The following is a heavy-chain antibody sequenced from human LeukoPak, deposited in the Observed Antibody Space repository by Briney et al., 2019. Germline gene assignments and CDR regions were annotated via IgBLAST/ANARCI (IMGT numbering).Heavy chain of an antibody. Sequence: QSGGSLRLSCAASGFTFSSYAMSWVRQAPGKGLEWVSAISGSGGSTYYADSVKGRCTISRDNSKYTLYLQMTSLRAEDTPVYYCAKDLKVDSGSYSHYYYGMDVWGQGTTVTVSS. CDR3: AKDLKVDSGSYSHYYYGMDV. D-gene: IGHD3-10*01. CDR1: GFTFSSYA. V-gene: IGHV3-23*01. CDR2: ISGSGGST. J-gene: IGHJ6*02.